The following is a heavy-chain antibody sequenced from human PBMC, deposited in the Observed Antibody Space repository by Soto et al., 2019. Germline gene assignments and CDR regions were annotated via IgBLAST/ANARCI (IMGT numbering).Heavy chain of an antibody. D-gene: IGHD3-9*01. J-gene: IGHJ6*02. V-gene: IGHV4-34*01. Sequence: SETLSLTCAVYGGSFSGYYWSWIRQPQGKGLEWIGEINHSGSTNYNPSLKSRVTISVDTSKNQFSLKLSSVTAADTAVYYCASNDYDILTGYYNEGMDVWGQGTTVTVSS. CDR1: GGSFSGYY. CDR3: ASNDYDILTGYYNEGMDV. CDR2: INHSGST.